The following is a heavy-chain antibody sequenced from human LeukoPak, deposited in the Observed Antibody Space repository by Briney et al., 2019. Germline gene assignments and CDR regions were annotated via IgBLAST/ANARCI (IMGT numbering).Heavy chain of an antibody. CDR3: AATRVCGGVLLRPNCLYFED. D-gene: IGHD3-10*01. V-gene: IGHV3-23*01. J-gene: IGHJ4*02. Sequence: GGSLRLSCAASGFTSNNYVMSWVRQAPGRGLEWVSGIDYAGGSTNYADSVQGRFTVSRDNSKNTLYLQMNSLRAEDTAIYYCAATRVCGGVLLRPNCLYFEDWGQGTLVTVSS. CDR2: IDYAGGST. CDR1: GFTSNNYV.